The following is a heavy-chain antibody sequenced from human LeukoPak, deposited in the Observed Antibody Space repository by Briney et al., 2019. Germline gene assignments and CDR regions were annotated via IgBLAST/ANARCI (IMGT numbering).Heavy chain of an antibody. CDR3: VRDGFTGPVTAYLDY. Sequence: GGSLRLSCLASGFTFGSHAMHWVRQAPGEGLAWVSRLKHDGSAPSYADSVKGRFTISRDNAKNTLYLQMSSLRAEDTGVYYCVRDGFTGPVTAYLDYWGQGTPVTVSS. CDR1: GFTFGSHA. V-gene: IGHV3-74*01. CDR2: LKHDGSAP. D-gene: IGHD2-21*02. J-gene: IGHJ4*02.